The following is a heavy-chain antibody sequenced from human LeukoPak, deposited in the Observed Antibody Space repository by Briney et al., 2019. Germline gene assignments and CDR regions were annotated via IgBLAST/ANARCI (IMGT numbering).Heavy chain of an antibody. Sequence: PGRSLRLSCTASGFTFGDYAMSWVRQAPGKGLEWVGFIRSKAYGGTTEYAASVKGRFTISRDDSKSIAYLQMNSLKTEDTAVYYCTRDRDYYGSGSYPGGMDVWGQGTTVTVSS. V-gene: IGHV3-49*04. CDR1: GFTFGDYA. D-gene: IGHD3-10*01. CDR2: IRSKAYGGTT. CDR3: TRDRDYYGSGSYPGGMDV. J-gene: IGHJ6*02.